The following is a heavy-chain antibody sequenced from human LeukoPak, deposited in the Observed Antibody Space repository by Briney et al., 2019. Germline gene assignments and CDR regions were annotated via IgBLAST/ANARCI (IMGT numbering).Heavy chain of an antibody. Sequence: GASVKVSCKASGYNLNVYGMNWVRQAPGQGLEWMGWTDAYNGNANYAQKFQGRVTITTDTSTGTVYMELRSLRSDDTAVYYCARRYYSYYMDVWGKGTTVTVSS. CDR2: TDAYNGNA. J-gene: IGHJ6*03. V-gene: IGHV1-18*01. CDR1: GYNLNVYG. CDR3: ARRYYSYYMDV.